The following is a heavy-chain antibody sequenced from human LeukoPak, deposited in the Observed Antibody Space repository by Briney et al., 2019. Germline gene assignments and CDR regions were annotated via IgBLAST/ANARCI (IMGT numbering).Heavy chain of an antibody. D-gene: IGHD1-7*01. V-gene: IGHV3-23*01. CDR1: GFTFSSYG. J-gene: IGHJ4*02. CDR2: ISGSGGST. CDR3: AKGFEYNWNYVGFDY. Sequence: TGGSLRLSCAASGFTFSSYGMSWVRQAPGKGLEWVSAISGSGGSTYYADSVKGRFTISRDNAKNSLYLQMNSLRAEDMALYYCAKGFEYNWNYVGFDYWGQGTLVTVSS.